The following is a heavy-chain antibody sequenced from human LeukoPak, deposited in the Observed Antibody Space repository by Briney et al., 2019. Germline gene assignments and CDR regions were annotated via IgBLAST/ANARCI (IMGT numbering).Heavy chain of an antibody. J-gene: IGHJ6*03. CDR3: ARDLRYFDDYYYYYYMDV. D-gene: IGHD3-9*01. CDR2: IRYDGSNK. CDR1: GFTFSSYG. Sequence: GGSLRLSCAASGFTFSSYGMHWVRQAPGKGLEWVAFIRYDGSNKYYADSVKGRFTISRDNAKNSLYLQMNSLRAEDTAVYYCARDLRYFDDYYYYYYMDVWGKGTTVTISS. V-gene: IGHV3-30*02.